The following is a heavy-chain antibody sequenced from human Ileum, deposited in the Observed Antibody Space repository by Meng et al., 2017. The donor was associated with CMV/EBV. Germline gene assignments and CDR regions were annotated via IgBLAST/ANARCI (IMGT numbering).Heavy chain of an antibody. CDR1: GYNCTGYY. J-gene: IGHJ5*02. V-gene: IGHV1-2*02. CDR3: ARAQQQLIRGWFDP. D-gene: IGHD6-13*01. CDR2: INPNSGGT. Sequence: KASGYNCTGYYMHWVRQAPGQGLEWMGWINPNSGGTNYAQKFQGRVTMTRDTSISTAYMELSRLRSDDTAVYYCARAQQQLIRGWFDPWGQGTLVTVSS.